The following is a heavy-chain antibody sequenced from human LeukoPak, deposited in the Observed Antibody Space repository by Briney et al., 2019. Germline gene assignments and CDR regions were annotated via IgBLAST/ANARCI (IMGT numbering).Heavy chain of an antibody. D-gene: IGHD2-2*01. CDR2: FFLKGST. Sequence: SETLSLTCTVSGYSITSAYYWGWIRQPPGKGLEWIGSFFLKGSTYYNPSLKSRVTISVDTSKNQFSLTLSFVTAADTAVYYCARVARCTSCFDVDYWGQGTLVTVSS. CDR1: GYSITSAYY. J-gene: IGHJ4*02. V-gene: IGHV4-38-2*02. CDR3: ARVARCTSCFDVDY.